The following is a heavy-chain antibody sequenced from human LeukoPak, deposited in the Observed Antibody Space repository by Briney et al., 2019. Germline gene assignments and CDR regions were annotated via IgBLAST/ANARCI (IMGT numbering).Heavy chain of an antibody. D-gene: IGHD5-12*01. CDR3: ARDAHPLIVDIVATTGY. Sequence: ASVKVSCKASGYTFTGYYMHWVRQAPGQGLEWMGRINPNSGGTNYAQKFQGRVTMTRDTSISTAYMELSRLRSDDTAVYYCARDAHPLIVDIVATTGYWGQGTLVTVSS. CDR2: INPNSGGT. V-gene: IGHV1-2*06. J-gene: IGHJ4*02. CDR1: GYTFTGYY.